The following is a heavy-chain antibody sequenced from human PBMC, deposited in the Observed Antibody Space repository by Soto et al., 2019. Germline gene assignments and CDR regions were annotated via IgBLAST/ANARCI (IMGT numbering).Heavy chain of an antibody. D-gene: IGHD2-2*01. J-gene: IGHJ4*02. CDR3: AKARGVVPAAAFDY. Sequence: GGSLRLSCAASGFTFSSYGMHWVRQAPGKGLEWVAVISYDGSNKYYADSVKGRFTISRDNSKNTLYLQMNSLRAEDTAVYYCAKARGVVPAAAFDYWGQGTLVTVSS. CDR2: ISYDGSNK. CDR1: GFTFSSYG. V-gene: IGHV3-30*18.